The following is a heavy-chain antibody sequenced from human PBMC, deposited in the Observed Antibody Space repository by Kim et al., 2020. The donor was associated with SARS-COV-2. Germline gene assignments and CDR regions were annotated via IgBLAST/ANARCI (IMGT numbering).Heavy chain of an antibody. J-gene: IGHJ4*02. V-gene: IGHV4-34*01. CDR3: ARGVDYDYVWGSYRPPFDY. Sequence: SRVTISVDTSKNQFSLKLSSVTAADTAVYYCARGVDYDYVWGSYRPPFDYWGQGTLVTVSS. D-gene: IGHD3-16*02.